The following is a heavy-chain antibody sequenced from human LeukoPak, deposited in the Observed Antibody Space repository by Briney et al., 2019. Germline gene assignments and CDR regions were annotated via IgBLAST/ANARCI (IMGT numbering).Heavy chain of an antibody. D-gene: IGHD4-11*01. V-gene: IGHV4-39*01. CDR2: IYYSGST. J-gene: IGHJ4*02. CDR1: GGSISLVGYY. CDR3: ARHQPTALTTIDY. Sequence: SETLSLTCTVSGGSISLVGYYWGWIRQPPGKGLEWIGTIYYSGSTYYNPSLKSRVTISVDTSKNQFSLKVNSVTAADTAVYFCARHQPTALTTIDYWGQGTLVTVSS.